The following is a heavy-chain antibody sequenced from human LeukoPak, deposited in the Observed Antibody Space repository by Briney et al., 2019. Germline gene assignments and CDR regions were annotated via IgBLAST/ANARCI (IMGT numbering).Heavy chain of an antibody. D-gene: IGHD3-3*01. CDR1: GFTLSDYY. J-gene: IGHJ4*02. V-gene: IGHV3-11*01. Sequence: PGGSLRLSCAASGFTLSDYYMSWIRQAPGKGLEWVSYISSSGSTIYYADSVKGRFTISRDNAKNSLYLQMNSLRAEDTAVYYCATLLGLSLWSGTDYWGQGTLVTVSS. CDR3: ATLLGLSLWSGTDY. CDR2: ISSSGSTI.